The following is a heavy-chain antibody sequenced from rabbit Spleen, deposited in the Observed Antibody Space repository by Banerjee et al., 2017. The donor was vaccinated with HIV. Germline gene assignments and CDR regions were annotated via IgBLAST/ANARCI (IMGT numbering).Heavy chain of an antibody. J-gene: IGHJ4*01. Sequence: QEQLVESGEALAQLGGPRPPTARALGFSFVVRAWWGWFGQAPGKGLEWIACINASTGKPVYATWASARFTISRTSSTTVTLRMTSLTAADRATYFCARDLVGVIGWNFYLWGQGTLVTVS. CDR2: INASTGKP. D-gene: IGHD1-1*01. CDR1: GFSFVVRAW. V-gene: IGHV1S45*01. CDR3: ARDLVGVIGWNFYL.